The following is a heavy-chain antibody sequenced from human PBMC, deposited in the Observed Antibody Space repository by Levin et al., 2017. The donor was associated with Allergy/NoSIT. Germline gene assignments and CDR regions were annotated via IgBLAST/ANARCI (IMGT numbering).Heavy chain of an antibody. Sequence: GESLKMSCAASGFTFSTSSMNWVRQAPGKGLEWVSYISYSSNTIYYADSVKGRFTISRDNAKNSLYLRMDSLRAEDTALYYCVRDRGLDSAYGGDYWGQGTLVTVSS. J-gene: IGHJ4*02. D-gene: IGHD3-16*01. CDR1: GFTFSTSS. V-gene: IGHV3-48*01. CDR3: VRDRGLDSAYGGDY. CDR2: ISYSSNTI.